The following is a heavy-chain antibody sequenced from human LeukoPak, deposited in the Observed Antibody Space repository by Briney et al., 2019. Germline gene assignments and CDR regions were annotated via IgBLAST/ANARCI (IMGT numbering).Heavy chain of an antibody. Sequence: GGSLRLSCAASGFTFDDYAMHWVRHFPGKGPEWVSLVSGDGTRTYYADSVKGRFTISRDNSKNSLYLQMNSLRTEDTALYYCAKAKWGIYFHFGMDVWGQGTTVTVSS. J-gene: IGHJ6*02. CDR1: GFTFDDYA. V-gene: IGHV3-43*02. D-gene: IGHD2/OR15-2a*01. CDR3: AKAKWGIYFHFGMDV. CDR2: VSGDGTRT.